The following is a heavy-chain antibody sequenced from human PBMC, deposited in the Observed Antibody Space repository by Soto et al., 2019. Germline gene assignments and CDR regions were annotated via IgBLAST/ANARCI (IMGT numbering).Heavy chain of an antibody. CDR2: ISGSGVST. V-gene: IGHV3-23*01. D-gene: IGHD2-21*01. CDR1: GFTFNTYA. CDR3: AKDPVGLDPRDYYYGMDV. J-gene: IGHJ6*02. Sequence: GGSLRLSCAASGFTFNTYAMSWVRQAPGKGLEWVSAISGSGVSTYYADSVKGQFTISRDNSKNTLFLQMNSLRAEDTALYWCAKDPVGLDPRDYYYGMDVWGQGTTVTVSS.